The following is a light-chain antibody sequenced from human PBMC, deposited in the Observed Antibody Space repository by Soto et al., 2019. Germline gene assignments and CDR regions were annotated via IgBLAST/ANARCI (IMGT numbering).Light chain of an antibody. CDR3: QSYDSSLSGYV. J-gene: IGLJ1*01. V-gene: IGLV1-40*01. CDR1: SSNIGAGYD. CDR2: DNT. Sequence: QPVLTQPPSVSGAPGQRVTISCTGSSSNIGAGYDVHWYQQLPGTAPKLLIYDNTNRPLGVPDRFSGSKSGTSASLAITGLQAEDEADYYCQSYDSSLSGYVFGTGTKLTVL.